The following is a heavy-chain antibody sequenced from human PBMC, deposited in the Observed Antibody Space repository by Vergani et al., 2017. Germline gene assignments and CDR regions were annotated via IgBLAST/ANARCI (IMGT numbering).Heavy chain of an antibody. CDR1: GFTFDDYA. D-gene: IGHD1-26*01. Sequence: EVQLVESGGGLVQPGGSLRLSCAASGFTFDDYAMHWVRQAPGKGLEWVSGISWNSGSTGYADSVKGRFTISRDNAKNSLYLQMNSLIAEDTYLYYCAKACPTVGAFGPCFDYWGQGTLVTVSS. CDR3: AKACPTVGAFGPCFDY. CDR2: ISWNSGST. V-gene: IGHV3-9*01. J-gene: IGHJ4*02.